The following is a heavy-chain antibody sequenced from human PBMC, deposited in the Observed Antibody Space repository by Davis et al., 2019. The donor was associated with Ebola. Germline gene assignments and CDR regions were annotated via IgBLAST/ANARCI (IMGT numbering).Heavy chain of an antibody. D-gene: IGHD2-2*01. CDR1: GYSFTNYG. V-gene: IGHV1-18*01. Sequence: ASVKVSCKASGYSFTNYGVNWVRQAPGQRLEWMGWISAYNGNTNYAQKLHGRVTMTTETSTGTAYMELRSLRSDDTAVYYCARDGEYCSSTSCLLYYYYGMDVWGKGTTVTVSS. CDR3: ARDGEYCSSTSCLLYYYYGMDV. CDR2: ISAYNGNT. J-gene: IGHJ6*04.